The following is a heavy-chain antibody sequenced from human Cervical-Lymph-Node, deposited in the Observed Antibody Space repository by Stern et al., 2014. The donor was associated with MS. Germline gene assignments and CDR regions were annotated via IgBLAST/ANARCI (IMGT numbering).Heavy chain of an antibody. CDR1: GYTFRHYC. CDR2: INPPSGST. CDR3: VRGSYSSLDY. D-gene: IGHD6-13*01. V-gene: IGHV1-46*01. Sequence: VQLVESGGEVNKPGASVKVSCNAFGYTFRHYCIHWVRQVPGKGLEWMGMINPPSGSTNYAQIFQGRVSVTRDTSTSTVDMEMSSLRSDDTAVYYCVRGSYSSLDYWGQGTLVTVSS. J-gene: IGHJ4*02.